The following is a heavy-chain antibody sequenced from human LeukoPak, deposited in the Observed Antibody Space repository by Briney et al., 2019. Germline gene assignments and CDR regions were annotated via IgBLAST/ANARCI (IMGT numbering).Heavy chain of an antibody. J-gene: IGHJ4*02. CDR2: IYTSGST. CDR3: ARELIFGVVIVFDY. V-gene: IGHV4-4*07. D-gene: IGHD3-3*01. Sequence: PSETLSLTCTVSGGSISSYYWSWIRQPAGKGLEWIGRIYTSGSTNYNPSLKSRVTMSVDTSKSQFSLKLSSVTAADTAVYYCARELIFGVVIVFDYWGQGTLVTVSS. CDR1: GGSISSYY.